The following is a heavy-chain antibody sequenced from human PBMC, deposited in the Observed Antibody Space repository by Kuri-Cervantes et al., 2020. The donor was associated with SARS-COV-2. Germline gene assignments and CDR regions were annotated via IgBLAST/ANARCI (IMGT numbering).Heavy chain of an antibody. D-gene: IGHD1-26*01. V-gene: IGHV3-21*01. CDR3: ARDREWELLHAGAFDI. Sequence: LSLTCAVSGFTFSSYSMSWVRQAPGKGLERVSSISNSGSYIYYADSVRGRFTISRDNAKNSLYLQMNSLRAEDTAVYYCARDREWELLHAGAFDIWGQGTMVTVSS. J-gene: IGHJ3*02. CDR2: ISNSGSYI. CDR1: GFTFSSYS.